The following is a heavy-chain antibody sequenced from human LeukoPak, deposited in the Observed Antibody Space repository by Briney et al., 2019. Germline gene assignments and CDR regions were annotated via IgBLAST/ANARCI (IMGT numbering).Heavy chain of an antibody. CDR2: ITPGGGA. J-gene: IGHJ5*02. CDR1: GYTFTSYA. D-gene: IGHD5-12*01. V-gene: IGHV1-2*02. Sequence: ASVKVSCKASGYTFTSYAIHWVRQAPGQGLEWMGWITPGGGANYPQKFQGRVTMTRDTSINTAYMELSRLKSDDTAIYYCARESGLRGGGFDPWGQGTLVTVSS. CDR3: ARESGLRGGGFDP.